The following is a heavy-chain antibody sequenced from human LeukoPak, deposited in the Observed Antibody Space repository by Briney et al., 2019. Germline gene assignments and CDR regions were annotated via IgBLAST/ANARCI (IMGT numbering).Heavy chain of an antibody. V-gene: IGHV4-59*12. CDR3: ARGLYGREYYYDSREFDY. CDR2: IYYSGST. CDR1: GDSISSSY. D-gene: IGHD3-22*01. Sequence: PSETLSLTCTVSGDSISSSYWSWIRQPPGKGLEWIGYIYYSGSTNYNPSLKSRVTIAVDTSKNQFSLKLSSVTAADTAVYYCARGLYGREYYYDSREFDYWGQGTLVTVSS. J-gene: IGHJ4*02.